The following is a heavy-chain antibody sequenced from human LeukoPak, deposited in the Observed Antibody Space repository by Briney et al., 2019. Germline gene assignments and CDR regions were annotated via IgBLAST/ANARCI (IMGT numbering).Heavy chain of an antibody. V-gene: IGHV4-34*01. CDR2: INHSGST. D-gene: IGHD5-18*01. J-gene: IGHJ4*02. Sequence: SETLSLTCAVYGGSFSGYYWSWIRQPPGNGLEWIGEINHSGSTNYNPSLKSRVTISVDTSKNQFSLKLSSVTAADTAVYYCARGRRGYQNWGQGTLVTVSS. CDR3: ARGRRGYQN. CDR1: GGSFSGYY.